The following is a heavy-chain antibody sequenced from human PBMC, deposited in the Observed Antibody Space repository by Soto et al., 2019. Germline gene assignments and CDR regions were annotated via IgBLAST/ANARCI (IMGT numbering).Heavy chain of an antibody. CDR1: AFTSSNAW. CDR3: TKGSGPCAGSGMNV. D-gene: IGHD3-10*01. Sequence: EVQLVESGGGLVKPGGSLRLSCAASAFTSSNAWMTWVRQAPGKGLEWIGRIKSRSDGGTTDYAAPAKATFVISRDDSKNTLYLQMNSLKTADTAVYYCTKGSGPCAGSGMNVWGQGTTVIVSS. V-gene: IGHV3-15*01. J-gene: IGHJ6*02. CDR2: IKSRSDGGTT.